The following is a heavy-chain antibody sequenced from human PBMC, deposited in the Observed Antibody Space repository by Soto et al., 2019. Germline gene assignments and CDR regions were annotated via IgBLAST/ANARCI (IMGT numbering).Heavy chain of an antibody. V-gene: IGHV3-33*01. Sequence: GGSLRLSCAASGFTFSSYGMPCVSQAPGKGLEWVAVIWHDGSNKYYADSVNGRFTISRDNSKNTLYLQMNSLRAEDTAVYYCARVFPAHIAVAGPFEYWGQGTLVTVSS. CDR1: GFTFSSYG. J-gene: IGHJ4*02. CDR3: ARVFPAHIAVAGPFEY. CDR2: IWHDGSNK. D-gene: IGHD6-19*01.